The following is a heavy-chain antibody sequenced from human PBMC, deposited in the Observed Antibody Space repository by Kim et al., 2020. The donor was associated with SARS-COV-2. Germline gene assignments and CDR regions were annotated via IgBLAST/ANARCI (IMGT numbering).Heavy chain of an antibody. V-gene: IGHV1-2*02. D-gene: IGHD3-9*01. CDR3: ARGGSDILTGYYDYGMDV. Sequence: ASVKVSCKASGYTFTGYYMHWVRQAPGQGLEWMGWINPNSGGTNYAQKFQGRVTMTRDTSISTAYMELSRLGSDDTAVYYFARGGSDILTGYYDYGMDVWGQGTTVTVSS. CDR1: GYTFTGYY. CDR2: INPNSGGT. J-gene: IGHJ6*02.